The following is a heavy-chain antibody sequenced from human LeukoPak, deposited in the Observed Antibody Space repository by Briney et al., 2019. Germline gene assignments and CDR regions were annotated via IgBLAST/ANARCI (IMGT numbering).Heavy chain of an antibody. Sequence: PSETLSLTCAVYGGSFSGYYWSWIRQPPGKGLEWIGEINHSGSTNYNPSLKSRVAISVDTSKNQFSLKLSSVTAADTAVYYCARGVAVAGKPLKLKDWYFDLWGRGTLVTVSS. CDR3: ARGVAVAGKPLKLKDWYFDL. CDR1: GGSFSGYY. CDR2: INHSGST. D-gene: IGHD6-19*01. V-gene: IGHV4-34*01. J-gene: IGHJ2*01.